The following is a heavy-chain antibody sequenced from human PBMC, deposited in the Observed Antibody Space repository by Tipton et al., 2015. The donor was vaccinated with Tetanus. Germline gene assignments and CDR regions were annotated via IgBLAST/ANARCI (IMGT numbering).Heavy chain of an antibody. Sequence: SLRLSCAASGFTFTRYAMHWVRQAPGKGLEWVAVITFDGSTKYYADSVKGRFTISRDNSKNTVYLQMNSLRAEDTAVYYCARELDCSGGGCYSYGLDVWGQGTTVTVSS. CDR1: GFTFTRYA. CDR2: ITFDGSTK. CDR3: ARELDCSGGGCYSYGLDV. V-gene: IGHV3-30-3*01. J-gene: IGHJ6*02. D-gene: IGHD2-15*01.